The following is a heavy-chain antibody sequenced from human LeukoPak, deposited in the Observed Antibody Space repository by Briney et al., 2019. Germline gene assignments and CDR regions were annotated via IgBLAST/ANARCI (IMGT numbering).Heavy chain of an antibody. Sequence: EASVKVSCKASGYTFTGYYMHWVRQAPGQGLEWMGWINPNSGGTNYAQKLQGRVTMTTDTSTSTAYMELRSLRSDDTAVYYCARDPRSGIAAAGTAFDYWGQGTLVTVSS. D-gene: IGHD6-13*01. J-gene: IGHJ4*02. CDR3: ARDPRSGIAAAGTAFDY. V-gene: IGHV1-2*02. CDR1: GYTFTGYY. CDR2: INPNSGGT.